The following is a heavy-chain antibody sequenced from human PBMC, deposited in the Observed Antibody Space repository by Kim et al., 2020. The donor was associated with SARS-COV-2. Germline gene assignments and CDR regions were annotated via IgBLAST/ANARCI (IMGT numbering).Heavy chain of an antibody. V-gene: IGHV3-30*01. Sequence: YYADSVKGRFTISRDNSKNTLYLQMNSLRAEDTAVYYCASSTTVVTPFDYWGQGTLVTVSS. J-gene: IGHJ4*02. D-gene: IGHD4-17*01. CDR3: ASSTTVVTPFDY.